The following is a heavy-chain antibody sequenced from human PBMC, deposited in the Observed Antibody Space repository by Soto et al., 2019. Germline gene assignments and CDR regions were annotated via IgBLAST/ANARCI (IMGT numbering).Heavy chain of an antibody. CDR2: IIPILGIA. Sequence: QVQLVQSGAEVKKPGSSVKVSCMPSGGTCSSYTLSWVRQAPGQGLEWMGRIIPILGIANYAQKFQGRVTITADKSTSTAYMELSSLRSEDTAVYYCARGDTAMVGSYGMDVWGQGTTVTVSS. J-gene: IGHJ6*02. CDR1: GGTCSSYT. V-gene: IGHV1-69*02. D-gene: IGHD5-18*01. CDR3: ARGDTAMVGSYGMDV.